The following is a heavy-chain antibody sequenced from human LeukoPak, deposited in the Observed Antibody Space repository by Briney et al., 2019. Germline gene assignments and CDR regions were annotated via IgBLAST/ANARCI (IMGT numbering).Heavy chain of an antibody. CDR2: ISGRGANT. Sequence: GGSLRFSCAASGFSFSNYAMSWVRQAPGKGLEWVSAISGRGANTYYADSVKGRFTISRDNSKNTLYLQMNSLRAEDTAIYYCAKSGLNRFDYWGQGTLVTVSS. V-gene: IGHV3-23*01. D-gene: IGHD2-15*01. CDR3: AKSGLNRFDY. J-gene: IGHJ4*02. CDR1: GFSFSNYA.